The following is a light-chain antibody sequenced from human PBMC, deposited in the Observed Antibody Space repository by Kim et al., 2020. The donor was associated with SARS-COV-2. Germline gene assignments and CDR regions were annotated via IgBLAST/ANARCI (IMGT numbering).Light chain of an antibody. CDR1: QSVSRN. CDR2: GAA. J-gene: IGKJ1*01. CDR3: QQYDVWPRP. V-gene: IGKV3-15*01. Sequence: PGERATLSCRASQSVSRNLAWYQKKPGQAPRLLIHGAATRATGIPDRFGGSGSGTEFTLTISSLQSEDVAVYYCQQYDVWPRPFGQGTKVDIK.